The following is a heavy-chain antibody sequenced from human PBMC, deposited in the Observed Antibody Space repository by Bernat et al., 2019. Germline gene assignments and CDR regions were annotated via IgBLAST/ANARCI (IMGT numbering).Heavy chain of an antibody. D-gene: IGHD3-10*01. CDR3: AKCLHGSGSYLWYFDL. J-gene: IGHJ2*01. CDR1: GFTFSTYA. Sequence: EVQLLESGGTLVQPGGSLRVSCVASGFTFSTYAMTWVRQVPGTGLEWVSVITDSGGFTHYADSVKGRFTISRDNSKNTLYLEMNRLSAEDTAIYYCAKCLHGSGSYLWYFDLWGRGTLVTVSS. V-gene: IGHV3-23*01. CDR2: ITDSGGFT.